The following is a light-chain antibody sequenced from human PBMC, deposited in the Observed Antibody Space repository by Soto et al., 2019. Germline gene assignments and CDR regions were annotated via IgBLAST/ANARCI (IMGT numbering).Light chain of an antibody. CDR3: SAYTTSRTCV. Sequence: QSALTQPASVSGFPGQSITISCTGTSSDVGGLNYVSWYQHHPGNAPKLLIYEVTNRPSGVSDRFSGSKSDNTASLTVSGLQAEDDYYYYCSAYTTSRTCVFGGGTKLTVL. CDR2: EVT. CDR1: SSDVGGLNY. J-gene: IGLJ3*02. V-gene: IGLV2-14*01.